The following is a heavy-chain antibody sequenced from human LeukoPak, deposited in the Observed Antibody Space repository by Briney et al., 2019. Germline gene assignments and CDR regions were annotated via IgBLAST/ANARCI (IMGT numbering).Heavy chain of an antibody. D-gene: IGHD3-22*01. CDR2: ISWNSGSI. Sequence: AGGSLRLSCAASGFTFDDYAMHWVRQAPGKGLEWVSGISWNSGSIGYADSVKGRFTISRDNAKNTLYLQMSSLRVEDTAVYYCAKHRDNGDSSGYHDFDFWGQGTLVIVSS. J-gene: IGHJ4*02. CDR3: AKHRDNGDSSGYHDFDF. CDR1: GFTFDDYA. V-gene: IGHV3-9*01.